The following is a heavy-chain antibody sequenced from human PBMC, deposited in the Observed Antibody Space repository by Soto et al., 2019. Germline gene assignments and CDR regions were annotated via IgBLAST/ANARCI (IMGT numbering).Heavy chain of an antibody. V-gene: IGHV3-33*01. CDR2: IWYDGSNK. CDR1: GFTFSSYG. D-gene: IGHD6-19*01. Sequence: QGQLVESGGGVVQPGRSLRLSCAASGFTFSSYGMHWVRQAPGKGLEWVAVIWYDGSNKYYADSVKGRFTISRDNSKNTLYLQMNSLRAEDTAVYYCARDIKGSGWLFVESWGQGTLVNVSS. J-gene: IGHJ5*02. CDR3: ARDIKGSGWLFVES.